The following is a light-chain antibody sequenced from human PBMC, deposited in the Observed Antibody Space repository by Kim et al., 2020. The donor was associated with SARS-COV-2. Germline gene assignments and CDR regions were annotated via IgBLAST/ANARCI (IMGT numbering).Light chain of an antibody. Sequence: QSALTQPASVSGSPGQSITISCTGTSSDVGGYNHVSWYQQHPGKAPKLMIYDVIKRPSGVSNRFSGSKSANTASLTISGLQAEDEADYYCSSYTSSSTYVFGTGTKVTVL. CDR1: SSDVGGYNH. V-gene: IGLV2-14*01. CDR3: SSYTSSSTYV. J-gene: IGLJ1*01. CDR2: DVI.